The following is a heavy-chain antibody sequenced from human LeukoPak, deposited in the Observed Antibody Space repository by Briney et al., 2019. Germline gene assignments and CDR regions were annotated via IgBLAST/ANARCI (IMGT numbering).Heavy chain of an antibody. CDR3: ARDLDTAMAPYYFDY. CDR2: IASDGSST. D-gene: IGHD5-18*01. CDR1: GFTFSSYW. Sequence: GGSLRLSCAASGFTFSSYWMNWVRQAPGKGLVWVSRIASDGSSTTYADSVKGRFSISRDNAKNTLYLQMNSLRVEDTAVYYCARDLDTAMAPYYFDYWGQGTLVTVSS. J-gene: IGHJ4*02. V-gene: IGHV3-74*01.